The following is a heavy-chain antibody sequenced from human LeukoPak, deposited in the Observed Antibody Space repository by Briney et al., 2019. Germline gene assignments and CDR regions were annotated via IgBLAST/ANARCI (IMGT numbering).Heavy chain of an antibody. CDR2: IHAVEGT. CDR1: GDSLNNRY. J-gene: IGHJ4*02. CDR3: TSGTDSRKLGY. D-gene: IGHD3-22*01. V-gene: IGHV4-34*01. Sequence: SGTLSLTCTVSGDSLNNRYWDWIRQPPGKGLEWIGEIHAVEGTNYNPSLRSRVTVSLDTSENQFSLKMSSVTAADTAVYYCTSGTDSRKLGYWGQGTLVTVSS.